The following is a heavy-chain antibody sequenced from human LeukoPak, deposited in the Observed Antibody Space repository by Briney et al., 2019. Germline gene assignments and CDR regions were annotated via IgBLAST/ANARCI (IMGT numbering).Heavy chain of an antibody. CDR3: AREYNGMDV. Sequence: PGGSLRLSCAASGFTFSSYAMHWVRQAPGKGLEWVAVISYDGGNKYYADSVKGRFTISRDNSKNTLYLQMNSLRAEDTAVYYCAREYNGMDVWGKGTTVTVSS. J-gene: IGHJ6*04. V-gene: IGHV3-30*04. D-gene: IGHD1-14*01. CDR2: ISYDGGNK. CDR1: GFTFSSYA.